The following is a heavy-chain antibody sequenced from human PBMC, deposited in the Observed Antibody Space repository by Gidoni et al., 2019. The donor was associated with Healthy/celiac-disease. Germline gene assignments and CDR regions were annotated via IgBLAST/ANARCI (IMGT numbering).Heavy chain of an antibody. J-gene: IGHJ3*02. CDR1: GGSFSGYY. D-gene: IGHD2-15*01. Sequence: QVQLQQWGAGLLKPSETLSLTCAVYGGSFSGYYWSWIRQHPGKGLEWIGEINHSGSTNYNPSLKSRVTISVDTSKNQFSLKLSSVTAAYTAVYYCARGYRVVTARGDAFDIWGQGTMVTVSS. CDR3: ARGYRVVTARGDAFDI. CDR2: INHSGST. V-gene: IGHV4-34*01.